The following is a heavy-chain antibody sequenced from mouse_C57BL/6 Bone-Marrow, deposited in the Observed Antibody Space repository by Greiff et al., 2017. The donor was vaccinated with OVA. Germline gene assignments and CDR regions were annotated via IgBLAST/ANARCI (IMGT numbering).Heavy chain of an antibody. CDR1: GYTFTDYY. Sequence: VQLQQSGPVLVKPGASVKMSCKASGYTFTDYYMNWVKQSHGKSLEWIGVINPYNGGTSYNQKFKGKATLTVGKSSSTAYMELNSLTSEDSAVYYCARSPTAQATVGVDYWGQGTTLTVSS. CDR3: ARSPTAQATVGVDY. V-gene: IGHV1-19*01. J-gene: IGHJ2*01. D-gene: IGHD3-2*02. CDR2: INPYNGGT.